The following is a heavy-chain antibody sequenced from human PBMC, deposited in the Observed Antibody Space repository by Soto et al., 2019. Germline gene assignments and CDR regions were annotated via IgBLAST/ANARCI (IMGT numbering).Heavy chain of an antibody. D-gene: IGHD2-2*01. J-gene: IGHJ6*02. CDR1: GFTFSSYA. V-gene: IGHV3-30-3*01. CDR3: ARAANVVVPAAPFLYGMDV. Sequence: QVQLVESGGGVVQPGRSLRLSCAASGFTFSSYAMHWVRQAPGKGLEWVAVISYDGSNKYYADSVKGRFNISRDNSKKTLYLKMNSLRAEDTAVYYCARAANVVVPAAPFLYGMDVWGQGTTVTVSS. CDR2: ISYDGSNK.